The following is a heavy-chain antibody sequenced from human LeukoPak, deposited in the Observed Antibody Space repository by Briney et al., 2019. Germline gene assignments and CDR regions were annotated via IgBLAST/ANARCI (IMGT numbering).Heavy chain of an antibody. J-gene: IGHJ4*02. CDR1: GGSISSYY. CDR2: IYYSGST. D-gene: IGHD5-12*01. CDR3: ARQYGWLLVPYFDY. V-gene: IGHV4-59*08. Sequence: SETLSLTCTVSGGSISSYYWSWIRQPPGKGLEWIGYIYYSGSTNYNPSLKSRVTISVDTSKNQFSLKLSSVTAADTAMYYCARQYGWLLVPYFDYWGQGTLVTVSS.